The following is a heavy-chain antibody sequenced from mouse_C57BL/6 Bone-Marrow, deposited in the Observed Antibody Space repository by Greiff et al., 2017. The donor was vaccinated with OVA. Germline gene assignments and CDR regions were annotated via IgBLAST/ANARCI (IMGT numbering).Heavy chain of an antibody. D-gene: IGHD3-1*01. CDR1: GYTFTGYW. J-gene: IGHJ1*03. Sequence: QVQLKQSGAELMKPGASVKLSCKATGYTFTGYWIEWVKQRPGHGLEWIGEILPGGGSTNYNEKLKGKATFTADTSSNTAYMQLSSLTAEDSAIYYCARRSRAGPWYFDVWGTGTTVTVSS. V-gene: IGHV1-9*01. CDR3: ARRSRAGPWYFDV. CDR2: ILPGGGST.